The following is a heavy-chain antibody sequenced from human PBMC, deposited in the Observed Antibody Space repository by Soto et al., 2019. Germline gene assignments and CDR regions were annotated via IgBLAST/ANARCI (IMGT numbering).Heavy chain of an antibody. V-gene: IGHV3-33*01. D-gene: IGHD6-13*01. CDR2: IWYDGSNK. J-gene: IGHJ4*02. CDR3: ARDLYSSPDY. Sequence: QVQLVESGGGVVQPGRSLRLSCAASGFTFSSYGMHWVRQALGKGLEWVAVIWYDGSNKYYADSVKGRFTISRDNSKNTLYLQMNSLRAEDTAVYYCARDLYSSPDYWGQGTLVTVSS. CDR1: GFTFSSYG.